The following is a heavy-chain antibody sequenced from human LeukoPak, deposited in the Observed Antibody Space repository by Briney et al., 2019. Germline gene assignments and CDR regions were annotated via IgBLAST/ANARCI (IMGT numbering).Heavy chain of an antibody. J-gene: IGHJ5*02. V-gene: IGHV4-4*07. CDR2: IHSSWST. CDR3: ARGDYYDGGGRNWFDP. CDR1: GGSMSSYY. Sequence: SETLSLTCTVSGGSMSSYYWSFVRQPAGKGLEWIGRIHSSWSTYYNPSLKSRVTMSVDTSRNQFSLRLTSVTAADTAVYYCARGDYYDGGGRNWFDPWGQGTLVTVSS. D-gene: IGHD3-16*01.